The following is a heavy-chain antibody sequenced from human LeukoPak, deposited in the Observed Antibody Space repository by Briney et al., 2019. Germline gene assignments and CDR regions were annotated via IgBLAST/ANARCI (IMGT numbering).Heavy chain of an antibody. D-gene: IGHD1-26*01. CDR1: GFTFSSYW. CDR2: INSDGSST. CDR3: ARVGGSNAFDI. Sequence: GGSLRLSCAASGFTFSSYWVHWVRQAPGKGLVWVSPINSDGSSTSYADSVKGRFTIARDNAKNTLSLQMNSLRAEDTAVYYCARVGGSNAFDIWGQGTMVIVSS. V-gene: IGHV3-74*01. J-gene: IGHJ3*02.